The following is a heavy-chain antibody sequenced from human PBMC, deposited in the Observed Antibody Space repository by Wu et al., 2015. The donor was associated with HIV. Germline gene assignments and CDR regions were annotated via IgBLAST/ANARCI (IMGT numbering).Heavy chain of an antibody. CDR1: GYTFTSYG. Sequence: QVQLVQSGAEVKKPGASVKVSCKASGYTFTSYGISWVRQAPGKGLEWMGFVDPENGNTMYAKKFQHRVTITADRSTDTAYMEVGSLRPEDTAVYFCATSVEVVAFDYWGQGTLAVVSS. D-gene: IGHD3-22*01. J-gene: IGHJ4*02. CDR2: VDPENGNT. CDR3: ATSVEVVAFDY. V-gene: IGHV1-18*01.